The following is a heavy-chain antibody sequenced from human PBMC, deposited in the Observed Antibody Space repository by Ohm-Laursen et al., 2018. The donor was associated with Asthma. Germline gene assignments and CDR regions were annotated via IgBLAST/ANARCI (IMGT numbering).Heavy chain of an antibody. J-gene: IGHJ4*02. V-gene: IGHV1-46*03. CDR1: GYTFTAYY. CDR2: INPSGGST. Sequence: SVKVSCKASGYTFTAYYMHWVRQAPGQGLEWMGIINPSGGSTSYAQKFQGRVTMTRDTSTSTVYMELSSLRSEDTAVYYCARKAGSCISRTCYSLDFWGQGTLVTVSS. D-gene: IGHD2-2*01. CDR3: ARKAGSCISRTCYSLDF.